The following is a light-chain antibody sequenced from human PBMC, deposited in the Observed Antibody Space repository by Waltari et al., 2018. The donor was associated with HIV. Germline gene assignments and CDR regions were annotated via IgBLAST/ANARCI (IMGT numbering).Light chain of an antibody. CDR3: CSYAGSSIP. CDR2: EVY. J-gene: IGLJ2*01. Sequence: QSALTQPASVSGSIGQSITISCPGTSSDVGSYNLVSWYQHHPGKAPKLIIYEVYKRPSGVSNRFSGSKSGNTASLTVSGLQAEDEADYYCCSYAGSSIPFGGGTKLTVL. CDR1: SSDVGSYNL. V-gene: IGLV2-23*02.